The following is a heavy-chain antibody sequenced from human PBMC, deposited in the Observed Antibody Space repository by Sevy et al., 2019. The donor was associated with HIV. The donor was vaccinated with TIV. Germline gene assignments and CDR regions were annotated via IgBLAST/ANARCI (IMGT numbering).Heavy chain of an antibody. Sequence: GGSLRLSCTTSGFTFSIYAMSWVRQAPGKVLEWVSAISGSGSSTYYADSVKGRFTISRDNSSNTLYLQMNSLRAEDTAVFYCAKEGGSHYDTSGSFDDWGQGTRVTVSS. D-gene: IGHD3-22*01. CDR3: AKEGGSHYDTSGSFDD. J-gene: IGHJ4*02. V-gene: IGHV3-23*01. CDR1: GFTFSIYA. CDR2: ISGSGSST.